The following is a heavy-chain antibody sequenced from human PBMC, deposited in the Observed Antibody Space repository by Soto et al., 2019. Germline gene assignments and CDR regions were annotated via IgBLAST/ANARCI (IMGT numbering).Heavy chain of an antibody. V-gene: IGHV3-15*01. CDR2: IKSKSDGGTT. J-gene: IGHJ5*02. CDR1: GFTFSDAW. Sequence: GGSLRLSCAASGFTFSDAWMSWVRQAPGKGLDWAGRIKSKSDGGTTEYAAPVRGRFTISRDDSKNTLYLQMNSLKTEDTAVYYCTTDLWRIAVVVGSTGYFNPWGQGTPVTVS. CDR3: TTDLWRIAVVVGSTGYFNP. D-gene: IGHD2-15*01.